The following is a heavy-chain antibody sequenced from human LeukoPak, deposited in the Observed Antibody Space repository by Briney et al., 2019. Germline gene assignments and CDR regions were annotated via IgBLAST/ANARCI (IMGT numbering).Heavy chain of an antibody. Sequence: ASVKVSCKVSGYTLTELPMHWVRQAPGKGLEWMGGFDPEDGETIYAQKFQGRVTMTEDTSTDTAYMELSSLRSEDTALYHCAREHTSGSITMIVVEPDAFDIWGQGTMVTVSS. D-gene: IGHD3-22*01. CDR1: GYTLTELP. J-gene: IGHJ3*02. CDR2: FDPEDGET. V-gene: IGHV1-24*01. CDR3: AREHTSGSITMIVVEPDAFDI.